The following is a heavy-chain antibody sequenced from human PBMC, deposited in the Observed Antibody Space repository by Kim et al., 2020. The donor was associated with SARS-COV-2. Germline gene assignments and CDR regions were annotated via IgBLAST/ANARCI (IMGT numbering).Heavy chain of an antibody. Sequence: GGSLRLSCAASGFTFSSYAMHWVRQAPGKGLEWVGVISYDGSNKYYADSVKGRFTISRDNSKNTLYLQMNSLRAEDTAVYYCASNCPTIAVADWFDPWGQGTLVTVSS. D-gene: IGHD6-19*01. V-gene: IGHV3-30*04. J-gene: IGHJ5*01. CDR3: ASNCPTIAVADWFDP. CDR1: GFTFSSYA. CDR2: ISYDGSNK.